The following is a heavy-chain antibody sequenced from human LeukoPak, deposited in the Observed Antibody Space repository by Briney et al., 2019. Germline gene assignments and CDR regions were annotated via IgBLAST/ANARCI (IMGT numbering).Heavy chain of an antibody. CDR1: GGSINSSSYY. CDR3: ARDLYGSSWSYYGMDV. D-gene: IGHD6-13*01. J-gene: IGHJ6*02. Sequence: SETLSLTCTVSGGSINSSSYYWGWVRQPPGKGLEWIGSMYYRGSTYYNPSLKSRVTISVDTSKNQFSLKLSSVTAADTAVYYCARDLYGSSWSYYGMDVWGQGTTVTVSS. V-gene: IGHV4-39*07. CDR2: MYYRGST.